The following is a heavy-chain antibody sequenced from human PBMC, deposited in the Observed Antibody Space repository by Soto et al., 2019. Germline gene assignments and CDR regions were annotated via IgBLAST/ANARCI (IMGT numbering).Heavy chain of an antibody. CDR3: AALRCGGYCYPVWYFDL. V-gene: IGHV1-69*01. CDR1: GGTFSSYA. J-gene: IGHJ2*01. CDR2: IIPIFGTA. D-gene: IGHD2-21*02. Sequence: QVQLVQSGAEVKKPGSSVKVSCKASGGTFSSYAISWVRQAPGQGLEWMGGIIPIFGTANYAQKFQGRVTITADESTRTAYMELSSVRSEDTAVYYGAALRCGGYCYPVWYFDLWGRGTLVTVSS.